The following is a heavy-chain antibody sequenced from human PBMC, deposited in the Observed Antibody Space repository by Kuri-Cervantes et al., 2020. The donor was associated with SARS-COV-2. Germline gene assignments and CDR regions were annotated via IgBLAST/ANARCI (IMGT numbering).Heavy chain of an antibody. CDR3: ARTNRGRYYYYYGMDV. CDR1: GGSFSGYY. V-gene: IGHV4-34*01. CDR2: ISHSGST. Sequence: SETLSLTCAAYGGSFSGYYWSWIRQPPGKGLEWIGEISHSGSTNYNPSLKSRVTISVDTSKNQFSLKLSSVTAADTAVYYCARTNRGRYYYYYGMDVWGQGTTVTVSS. D-gene: IGHD3-10*01. J-gene: IGHJ6*02.